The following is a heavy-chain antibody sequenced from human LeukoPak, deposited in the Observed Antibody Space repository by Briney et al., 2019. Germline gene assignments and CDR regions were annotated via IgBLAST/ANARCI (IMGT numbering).Heavy chain of an antibody. V-gene: IGHV4-34*01. CDR3: ASYRIVGATMAFDY. Sequence: SETLSLTCTVSGGSITNYYWSWIRQPPGKGLEWIGEINHSGSTNYNPSLKSRVTISVDTSKNQFSLKLSSVTAADTAVYYCASYRIVGATMAFDYWGQGTLVTVSS. CDR1: GGSITNYY. D-gene: IGHD1-26*01. J-gene: IGHJ4*02. CDR2: INHSGST.